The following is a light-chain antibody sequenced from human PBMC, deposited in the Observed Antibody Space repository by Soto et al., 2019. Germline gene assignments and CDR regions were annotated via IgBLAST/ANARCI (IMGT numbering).Light chain of an antibody. J-gene: IGKJ1*01. CDR1: QGISHY. V-gene: IGKV1-27*01. CDR2: GAS. Sequence: DIQMTQSPSSLSASVGDRVTITCRASQGISHYLAWYQQKPGKVPRLLIFGASTLRSGVTSRFSGSGSGTDFTLTISSLQPEDVATYYCQKYNIAPWTFGQGNKVEIK. CDR3: QKYNIAPWT.